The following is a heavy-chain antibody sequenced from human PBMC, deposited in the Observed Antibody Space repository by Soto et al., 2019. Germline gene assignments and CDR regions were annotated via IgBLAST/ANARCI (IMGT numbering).Heavy chain of an antibody. CDR2: ISWNSGSI. J-gene: IGHJ3*02. V-gene: IGHV3-9*01. CDR1: GFSFDDYA. CDR3: TKGRFIMILWGGFDI. D-gene: IGHD3-16*01. Sequence: GGSLRLSCAASGFSFDDYAMHWVRRVPGKGLEWVSGISWNSGSIAYADSVKGRFTISRDNSKNSLFLQMNSLRAEDTALYYCTKGRFIMILWGGFDIWGQGTMVTVSS.